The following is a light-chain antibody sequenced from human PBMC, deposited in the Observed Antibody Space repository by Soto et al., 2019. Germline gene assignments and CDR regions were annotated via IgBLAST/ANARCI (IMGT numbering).Light chain of an antibody. Sequence: EIVMTQSPATLSVSPGERATLSCRASQSVSSNLAWYQQKPGQAPRLLIYGASTRATGIPARFSGSGSGTELTLTISSLQSEDFAVYYCQQYKNWPGTFGQGTKVEIK. CDR1: QSVSSN. V-gene: IGKV3-15*01. CDR3: QQYKNWPGT. J-gene: IGKJ1*01. CDR2: GAS.